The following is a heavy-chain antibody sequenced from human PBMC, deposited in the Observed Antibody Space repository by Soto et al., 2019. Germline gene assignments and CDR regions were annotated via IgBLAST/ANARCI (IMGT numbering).Heavy chain of an antibody. CDR3: ARPQRVGGADAFDI. CDR2: IKQDGSEK. D-gene: IGHD3-16*01. J-gene: IGHJ3*02. CDR1: GFTFSSYW. V-gene: IGHV3-7*03. Sequence: GGSLRLSCAASGFTFSSYWMSWVRQAPGKGLEWVANIKQDGSEKYYVDSVKGRFTISRDNAKNSLYLQMNSLRAEDTAVYYCARPQRVGGADAFDIWGQGTMVTVSS.